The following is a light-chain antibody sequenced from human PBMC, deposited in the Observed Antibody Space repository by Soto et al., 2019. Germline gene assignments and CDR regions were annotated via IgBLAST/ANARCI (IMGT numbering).Light chain of an antibody. J-gene: IGKJ1*01. CDR1: QSVSSSH. V-gene: IGKV3-20*01. Sequence: IVLTQSPGTLSLSPRERANICCRASQSVSSSHLAWYLQKPGQAPRLLIYGASSRATGIPDRFSGSGSGTDFTLTISRLEPEDFAVYYCQQYGISPRTFGQGTKVDIK. CDR3: QQYGISPRT. CDR2: GAS.